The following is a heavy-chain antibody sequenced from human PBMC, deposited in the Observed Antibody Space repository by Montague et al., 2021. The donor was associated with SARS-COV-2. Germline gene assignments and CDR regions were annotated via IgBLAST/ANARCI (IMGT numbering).Heavy chain of an antibody. V-gene: IGHV4-59*12. Sequence: SETLSLTCTVSGGSITSYYWTWIRQPPGKGLEWVGRIYYSGSTNYNPSLKSRVTISVDTSKNQFSLWLSSVTAADTAVYYCARDPGYTSFTRWYFDLWGPGTLVTVSS. D-gene: IGHD5-18*01. CDR2: IYYSGST. J-gene: IGHJ2*01. CDR3: ARDPGYTSFTRWYFDL. CDR1: GGSITSYY.